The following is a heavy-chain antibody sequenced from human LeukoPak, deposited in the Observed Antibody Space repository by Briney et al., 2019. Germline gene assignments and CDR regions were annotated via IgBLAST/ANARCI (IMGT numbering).Heavy chain of an antibody. CDR1: GYSFTSYW. CDR2: IYPGDSDT. J-gene: IGHJ4*02. V-gene: IGHV5-51*01. D-gene: IGHD6-13*01. CDR3: ARRGGPKYSSSWYFDY. Sequence: GESLKISCKGSGYSFTSYWIGWVRQMPGKGLEWMGIIYPGDSDTRYSPSFQGQVTISADKSITTAYLQWSSLKASDTAMYYCARRGGPKYSSSWYFDYWGQGTLVTVSS.